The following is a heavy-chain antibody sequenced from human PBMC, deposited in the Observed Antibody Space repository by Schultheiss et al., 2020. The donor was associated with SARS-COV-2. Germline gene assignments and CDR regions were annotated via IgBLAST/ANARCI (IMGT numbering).Heavy chain of an antibody. CDR3: ARALRDGYGTND. CDR2: INPNSGGT. V-gene: IGHV1-2*06. Sequence: ASVKVSCKASGYTFTGYYMHWVRQAPGQGFEWMGRINPNSGGTNYAQKFQGRVTMTRDTSISTAYMELSRLRSDDTAVYYCARALRDGYGTNDWGQGTLVTVSS. CDR1: GYTFTGYY. J-gene: IGHJ4*02. D-gene: IGHD5-24*01.